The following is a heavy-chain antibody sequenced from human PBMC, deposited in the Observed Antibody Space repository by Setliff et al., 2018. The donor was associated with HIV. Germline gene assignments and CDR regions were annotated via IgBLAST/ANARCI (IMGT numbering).Heavy chain of an antibody. D-gene: IGHD2-15*01. CDR3: ALEEGAPMGS. J-gene: IGHJ4*02. V-gene: IGHV4-39*01. CDR2: IFYSGSA. Sequence: KASETLSLTCTVSGGSISSSNYYWGWIRQPPGKGQEWIGSIFYSGSANYNPSLTSPVTISVDTSKNQFSLKLSSVTAADTAVYYCALEEGAPMGSWGQGTRVTVSS. CDR1: GGSISSSNYY.